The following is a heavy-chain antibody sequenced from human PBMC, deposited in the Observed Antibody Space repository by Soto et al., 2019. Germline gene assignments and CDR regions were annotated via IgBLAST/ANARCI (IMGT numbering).Heavy chain of an antibody. Sequence: SETLSLTCTVSGGSISSSSYYWGWIRQPPGKGLEWIGSIYYSGSTYYNPSLKSRVTISVDKAISTAYLQWSSLKASDTAMYYCARLPRITMVRGVRTHYYYYGMDVWGQGTTVTVSS. CDR2: IYYSGST. V-gene: IGHV4-39*02. D-gene: IGHD3-10*01. CDR3: ARLPRITMVRGVRTHYYYYGMDV. CDR1: GGSISSSSYY. J-gene: IGHJ6*02.